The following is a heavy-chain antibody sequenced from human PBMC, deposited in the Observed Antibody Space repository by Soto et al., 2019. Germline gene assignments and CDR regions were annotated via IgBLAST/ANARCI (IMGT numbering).Heavy chain of an antibody. CDR3: ARGGLYSSQTANFDS. D-gene: IGHD6-19*01. CDR1: GGSISRHY. CDR2: IYYSGST. J-gene: IGHJ5*01. V-gene: IGHV4-59*11. Sequence: PSETLSLTCIVSGGSISRHYWNWIRQPPGEPLEWIGYIYYSGSTNYSPSLKSRVTMSVDTSKNQFSLSLNSVTTADTAVYYCARGGLYSSQTANFDSWGQGTLVTVSS.